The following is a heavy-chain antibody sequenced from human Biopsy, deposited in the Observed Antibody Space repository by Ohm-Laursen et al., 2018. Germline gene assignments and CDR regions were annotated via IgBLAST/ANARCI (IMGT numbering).Heavy chain of an antibody. Sequence: LSCAASGFTVNDHAMHWVRQPPGKGLEWVSGISWDSGRIGYADSVKGRFTVSRDNAKKSLYLEMSSLRPEDTAFYYCTKDLIPAGTDVWGQGTTVTVSS. V-gene: IGHV3-9*01. CDR2: ISWDSGRI. D-gene: IGHD2-21*01. CDR1: GFTVNDHA. J-gene: IGHJ6*02. CDR3: TKDLIPAGTDV.